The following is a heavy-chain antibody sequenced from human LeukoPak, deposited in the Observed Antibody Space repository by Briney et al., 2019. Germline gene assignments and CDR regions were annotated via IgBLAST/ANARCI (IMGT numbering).Heavy chain of an antibody. CDR3: ARDGATYYYDSSGYYPFDY. V-gene: IGHV3-21*01. D-gene: IGHD3-22*01. J-gene: IGHJ4*02. CDR1: GFTFSTYS. CDR2: ISSSSSYI. Sequence: GGSLRLSCAASGFTFSTYSMNWVRQAPGKGLEWVSSISSSSSYIYYADSVKGRFTISRDNSKNTLYLQMNSLRAEDTAVYYCARDGATYYYDSSGYYPFDYWGQGTLVTVSS.